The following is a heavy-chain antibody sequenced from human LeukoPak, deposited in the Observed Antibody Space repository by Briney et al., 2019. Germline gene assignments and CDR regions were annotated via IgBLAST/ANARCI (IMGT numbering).Heavy chain of an antibody. J-gene: IGHJ4*02. CDR1: GVTFSSYS. CDR2: ISSSSSYI. CDR3: AREEGSGSYYNY. Sequence: GGSLRLSCAASGVTFSSYSMNWVREAPGKGLEWVSAISSSSSYIYYADSVKGRFTISRDNAKNSAYLQMNSLRAEDTAVYYCAREEGSGSYYNYWGQGTLVTVSS. D-gene: IGHD3-10*01. V-gene: IGHV3-21*01.